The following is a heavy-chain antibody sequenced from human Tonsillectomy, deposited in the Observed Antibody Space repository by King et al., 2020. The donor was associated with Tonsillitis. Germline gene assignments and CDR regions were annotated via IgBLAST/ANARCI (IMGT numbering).Heavy chain of an antibody. V-gene: IGHV3-73*02. CDR3: TRPGYYYYGMDI. Sequence: VQLVESGGGLVQPGGSLKLSCAASGFTFIGSDMQWVRQASGKGLEWIGRIRSKANSYATAYTASVKGRFIISRDDSKNTAYLQMNSLKTEDTSVYYCTRPGYYYYGMDIWGQGTTVTVSS. CDR2: IRSKANSYAT. J-gene: IGHJ6*02. D-gene: IGHD3-10*01. CDR1: GFTFIGSD.